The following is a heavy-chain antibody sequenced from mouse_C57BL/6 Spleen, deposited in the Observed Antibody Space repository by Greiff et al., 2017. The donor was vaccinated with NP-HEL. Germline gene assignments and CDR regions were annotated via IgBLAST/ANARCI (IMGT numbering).Heavy chain of an antibody. CDR2: INPGSGGT. D-gene: IGHD1-1*01. J-gene: IGHJ3*01. V-gene: IGHV1-54*01. CDR3: ARDYYGTPFAY. Sequence: VQLQQSGAELVRPGTSVKVSCKASGYAFTNYLIEWVKQRPGQGLEWIGVINPGSGGTNYNEKFKGKATLTADKSSSTAYMQLSSLTSEYSAVYFCARDYYGTPFAYWGQGTLVTVSA. CDR1: GYAFTNYL.